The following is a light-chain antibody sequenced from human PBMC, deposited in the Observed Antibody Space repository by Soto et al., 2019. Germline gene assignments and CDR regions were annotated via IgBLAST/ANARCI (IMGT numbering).Light chain of an antibody. J-gene: IGKJ2*01. CDR1: QSISSSY. Sequence: EIVLTQSPGTLSLSPGERATLSCRASQSISSSYLAWYQQKPGQAPRLLIYGASSRATGIPDRFSGSGSGTDFTLPISRLESEDFAVYYCQQYGGSPPYTFGQGTKLEIK. CDR2: GAS. V-gene: IGKV3-20*01. CDR3: QQYGGSPPYT.